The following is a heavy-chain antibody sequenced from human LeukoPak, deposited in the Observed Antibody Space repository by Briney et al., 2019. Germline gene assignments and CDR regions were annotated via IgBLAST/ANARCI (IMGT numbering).Heavy chain of an antibody. Sequence: PGGSLRLSCAPSGFTFSAYAMSWVRQAPGKGLEWVTSITGYGDRTYYADSVKGRFTISRDNSKNTLYLQLNSLRAEDTAVYYCAWTGFHYWGQGTLVTVSS. J-gene: IGHJ4*02. V-gene: IGHV3-23*01. CDR2: ITGYGDRT. CDR1: GFTFSAYA. D-gene: IGHD1-1*01. CDR3: AWTGFHY.